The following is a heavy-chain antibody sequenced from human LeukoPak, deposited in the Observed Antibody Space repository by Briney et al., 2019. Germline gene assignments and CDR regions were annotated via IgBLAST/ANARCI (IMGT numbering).Heavy chain of an antibody. J-gene: IGHJ5*02. Sequence: GGSLRLSCEASGFAFSNFGMHWVRQAPGKGLEWVAVIWYDGGSQKYHEDSVKGRFTISRDNSKNTLYLQMNSLRAEDTAVYYCARVSGYYESSGYYQDNWFDPWGQGTLVTVSS. CDR2: IWYDGGSQK. CDR3: ARVSGYYESSGYYQDNWFDP. CDR1: GFAFSNFG. V-gene: IGHV3-33*01. D-gene: IGHD3-22*01.